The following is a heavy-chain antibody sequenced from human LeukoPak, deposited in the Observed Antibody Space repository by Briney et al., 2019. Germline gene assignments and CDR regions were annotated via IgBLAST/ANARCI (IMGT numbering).Heavy chain of an antibody. J-gene: IGHJ6*02. CDR3: ARPLSCGGSMDV. CDR2: INHSGST. CDR1: GGSFSGYY. Sequence: SETLSLTCAVYGGSFSGYYWSWIRQPPRKGLEWIGEINHSGSTNYNPSLKSRVTISVDTSKNQFSLKLSSVTAADTAVYYCARPLSCGGSMDVSGQGTTVTVSS. D-gene: IGHD2-15*01. V-gene: IGHV4-34*01.